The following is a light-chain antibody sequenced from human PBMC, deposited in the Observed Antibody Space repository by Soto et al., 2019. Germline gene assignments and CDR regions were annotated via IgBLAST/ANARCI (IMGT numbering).Light chain of an antibody. V-gene: IGKV1-5*03. CDR2: KAS. CDR3: QQYNTYSIFT. CDR1: QNVRNW. Sequence: DIQMTQSPSALSASVGDRVIITCRASQNVRNWMAWYQQKPGKAPKLLIYKASSLGSGVPSRFSGSGSGTEFTLTISSLQPDDFATYYCQQYNTYSIFTFGPGTKVDIK. J-gene: IGKJ3*01.